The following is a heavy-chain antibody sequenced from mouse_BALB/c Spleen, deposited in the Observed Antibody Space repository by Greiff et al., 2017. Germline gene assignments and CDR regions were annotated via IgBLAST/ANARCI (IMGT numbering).Heavy chain of an antibody. V-gene: IGHV1S81*02. CDR2: INPSNGRT. CDR3: ARDGIDY. CDR1: GYTFTSYW. J-gene: IGHJ2*01. D-gene: IGHD2-1*01. Sequence: VQLQQPGAELVKPGASVKLSCKASGYTFTSYWMHWVKQRPGQGLEWIGEINPSNGRTNYNEKFKSKATLTVDKSSSTAYMQLSSLTSEDSAVYYCARDGIDYWGQGTTLTVSS.